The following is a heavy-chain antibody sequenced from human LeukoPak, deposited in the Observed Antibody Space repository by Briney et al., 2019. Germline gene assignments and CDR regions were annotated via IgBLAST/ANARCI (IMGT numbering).Heavy chain of an antibody. CDR1: GYNLISYY. Sequence: ASVKVSCKASGYNLISYYMHWVRQAPGHGLEWMGIINPSGGSTSYAQKFQDRVTMTRDTSTSTVYMELSSLKSEDTAVYYCAREDVVLVDAVRYYYYGMDVWGQGTTVTVSS. CDR3: AREDVVLVDAVRYYYYGMDV. D-gene: IGHD2-8*01. V-gene: IGHV1-46*01. J-gene: IGHJ6*02. CDR2: INPSGGST.